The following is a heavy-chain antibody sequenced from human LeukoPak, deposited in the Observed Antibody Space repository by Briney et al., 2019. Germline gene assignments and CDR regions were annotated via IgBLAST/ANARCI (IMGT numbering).Heavy chain of an antibody. Sequence: GASVKASCKASGYTFTGYYIYWVRQAPGQGLEWMGWINPSGGGTSNAQKFQGRVTMTRDTSISTAYMELSRLTSDDTAVYYCARDSSFGELPYWGQGTLVTVSS. D-gene: IGHD3-10*01. J-gene: IGHJ4*02. V-gene: IGHV1-2*02. CDR1: GYTFTGYY. CDR2: INPSGGGT. CDR3: ARDSSFGELPY.